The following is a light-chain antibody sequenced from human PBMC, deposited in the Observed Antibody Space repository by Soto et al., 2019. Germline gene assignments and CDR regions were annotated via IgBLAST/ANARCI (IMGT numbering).Light chain of an antibody. CDR1: QDVSSK. V-gene: IGKV3D-15*01. CDR2: DAS. J-gene: IGKJ4*02. Sequence: EMVVTQSPATLSVSPGERVTVSCRTSQDVSSKLAWYQQKPGQPPSLLIYDASTRATGTPARFSGSGSGTEFTLAVSSLLYEDYALYFCQQYIRWPLTFGGGTKVEIK. CDR3: QQYIRWPLT.